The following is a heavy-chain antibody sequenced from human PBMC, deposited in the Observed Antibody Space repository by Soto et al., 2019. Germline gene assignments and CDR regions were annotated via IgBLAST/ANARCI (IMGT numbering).Heavy chain of an antibody. CDR2: ISSSSSYI. J-gene: IGHJ4*02. CDR3: ARDTIIEAAGI. Sequence: EVQLVESWGGLVKPGGSLRLSCAASGFTFSSYSMNLVRQAPGKGLEWVSAISSSSSYIYYADSVKGRFTISRDNAKNSLYLQMNSLRAEDTAVYYCARDTIIEAAGIWGQGTLVTVSS. V-gene: IGHV3-21*01. D-gene: IGHD6-13*01. CDR1: GFTFSSYS.